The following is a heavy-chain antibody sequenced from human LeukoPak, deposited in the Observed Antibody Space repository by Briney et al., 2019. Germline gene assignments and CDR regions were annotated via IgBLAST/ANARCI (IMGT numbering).Heavy chain of an antibody. J-gene: IGHJ4*02. V-gene: IGHV3-48*02. D-gene: IGHD3-22*01. Sequence: GGSLRLSCAAAGFIFSSYSMNWVRQAPGEGLEWVSYISSSSSTIYYADSVKGRFTISRDNAKNSLYLQMNSLRDEDTAVYYCARDGYYDSSGYYFDAGQNDYWGQGTLVTVSS. CDR2: ISSSSSTI. CDR3: ARDGYYDSSGYYFDAGQNDY. CDR1: GFIFSSYS.